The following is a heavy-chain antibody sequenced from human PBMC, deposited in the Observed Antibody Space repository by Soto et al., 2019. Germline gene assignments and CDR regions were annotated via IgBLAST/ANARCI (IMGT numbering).Heavy chain of an antibody. D-gene: IGHD6-19*01. CDR2: ISWNSGSI. V-gene: IGHV3-9*01. CDR1: GFDDYA. CDR3: AKDKTLSGWYAFDY. Sequence: EVQLVESGAGLVQPGRSLRLSCAASGFDDYAMHWVRQAPGKGLEWVSGISWNSGSIGYADSVKGRFTISRDNAKNSLYLQMNSLRAEDTALYYCAKDKTLSGWYAFDYWGQGTLVTVSS. J-gene: IGHJ4*02.